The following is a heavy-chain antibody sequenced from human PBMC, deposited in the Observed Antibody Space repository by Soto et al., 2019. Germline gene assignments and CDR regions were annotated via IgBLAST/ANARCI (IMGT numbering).Heavy chain of an antibody. V-gene: IGHV3-30-3*01. D-gene: IGHD2-15*01. CDR1: GFTFSSYA. CDR2: ISYDGSNK. CDR3: XRDPGYCSGSSCFYFDY. Sequence: GGSLRLSCAASGFTFSSYAMHWVRQAPGKGLEWVAVISYDGSNKYYADPVKGRFTISRDNSKNTLYLQMNSLRAEDTAVYYCXRDPGYCSGSSCFYFDYWGQGTLVTVSS. J-gene: IGHJ4*02.